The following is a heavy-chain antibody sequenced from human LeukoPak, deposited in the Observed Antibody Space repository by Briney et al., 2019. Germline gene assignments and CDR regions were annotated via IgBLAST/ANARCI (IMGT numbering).Heavy chain of an antibody. CDR2: IIPIFGTA. CDR3: ARLDSGLDY. V-gene: IGHV1-69*13. D-gene: IGHD3-10*01. CDR1: GYTFTSYA. Sequence: SVKVSCKASGYTFTSYAMHWVRQAPGQGLEWMGGIIPIFGTANYAQKFQGRVTITADESTSTAYMELSSLRSEDTAVYYCARLDSGLDYWGQGTLVTVSS. J-gene: IGHJ4*02.